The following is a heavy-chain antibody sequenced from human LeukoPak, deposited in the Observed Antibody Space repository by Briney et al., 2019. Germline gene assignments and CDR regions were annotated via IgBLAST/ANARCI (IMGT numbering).Heavy chain of an antibody. Sequence: SETLSLTCTVSGGSISSYYWSWIRQPPGKGLEWIGYIYYSGSTNYNPPLKSRVTISLDTSKNQFSLKLSSVTAADTAVYYCARHANYYASGSFYPYFDYWGQGTLVTVSS. CDR1: GGSISSYY. CDR3: ARHANYYASGSFYPYFDY. D-gene: IGHD3-10*01. J-gene: IGHJ4*02. V-gene: IGHV4-59*08. CDR2: IYYSGST.